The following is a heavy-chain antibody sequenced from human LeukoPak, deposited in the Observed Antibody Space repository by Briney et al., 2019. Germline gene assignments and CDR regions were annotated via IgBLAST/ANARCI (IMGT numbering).Heavy chain of an antibody. Sequence: ALVKVSFKASGYTFTSYYMHWVRQAPGQGLEWMGIINPSGGSTSYAQKFQGRVTMTRDMSTSTVYMELSSLRSEDTAVCYCARTEMATKSLDYWGQGTLVTVSS. J-gene: IGHJ4*02. CDR1: GYTFTSYY. D-gene: IGHD5-24*01. CDR3: ARTEMATKSLDY. CDR2: INPSGGST. V-gene: IGHV1-46*01.